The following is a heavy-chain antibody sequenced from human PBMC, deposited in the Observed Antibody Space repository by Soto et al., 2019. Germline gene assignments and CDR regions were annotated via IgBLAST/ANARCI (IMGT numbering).Heavy chain of an antibody. CDR3: ASIPTFMVLTPRDF. D-gene: IGHD2-21*02. Sequence: EVQFLESGGGLVQPGGSLRLSCATSGLDFSGFSMNWVRQAPGKGLEWVSSIGISSTITYYADSVKGRFTISRDNSKSTLYLKMYSLKVEDTAFYYCASIPTFMVLTPRDFWGRGTLVTVSA. J-gene: IGHJ4*02. V-gene: IGHV3-23*05. CDR1: GLDFSGFS. CDR2: IGISSTIT.